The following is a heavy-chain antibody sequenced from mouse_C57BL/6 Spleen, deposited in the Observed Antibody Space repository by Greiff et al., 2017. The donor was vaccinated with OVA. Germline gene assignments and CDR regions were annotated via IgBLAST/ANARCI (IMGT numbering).Heavy chain of an antibody. D-gene: IGHD2-1*01. CDR1: GFSLTSYA. CDR3: ARIFYYGNYGYFDV. J-gene: IGHJ1*03. Sequence: VQLKESGPGLVAPSQSLSITCTVSGFSLTSYAISWVRQPPGKGLEWLGVIWTGGGTNYNSALKSRLSISKDNSKSQVFLKMNSLQTDDTARYYCARIFYYGNYGYFDVWGTGTTVTVSS. V-gene: IGHV2-9-1*01. CDR2: IWTGGGT.